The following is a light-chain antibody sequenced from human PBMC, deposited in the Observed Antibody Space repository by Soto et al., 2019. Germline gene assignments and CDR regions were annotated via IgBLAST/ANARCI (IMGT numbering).Light chain of an antibody. V-gene: IGKV1-12*01. CDR3: QKTNSFPFT. J-gene: IGKJ3*01. CDR2: TAS. CDR1: QGISRW. Sequence: IQMTQSPSSVSASVGDRVTITCRSRQGISRWLAWYQQTPGKAPKLLIYTASRLQSGVPSRFSGSGSGTDFTLTSSSRQPEDFATDYCQKTNSFPFTFGPGTKVAIQ.